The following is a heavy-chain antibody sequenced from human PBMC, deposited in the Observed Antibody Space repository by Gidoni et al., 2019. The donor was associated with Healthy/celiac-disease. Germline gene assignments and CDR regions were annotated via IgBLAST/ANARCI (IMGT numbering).Heavy chain of an antibody. CDR2: TRNKANSYTT. J-gene: IGHJ4*02. Sequence: EVQLVESGGGLVQPGGSLRLSCAASGFTFSDHSMDWVRQAPGKGLEWVGRTRNKANSYTTEYAASVKGRFTISRDDSKNSLYLQMNSLKTEDTAVYYCASKGYYYDSSGTYYFDYWGQGTLVTVSS. CDR1: GFTFSDHS. V-gene: IGHV3-72*01. D-gene: IGHD3-22*01. CDR3: ASKGYYYDSSGTYYFDY.